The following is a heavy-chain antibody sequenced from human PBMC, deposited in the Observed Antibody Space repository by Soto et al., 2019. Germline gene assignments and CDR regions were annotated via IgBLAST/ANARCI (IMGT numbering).Heavy chain of an antibody. V-gene: IGHV1-46*03. J-gene: IGHJ4*02. D-gene: IGHD1-26*01. CDR2: INPSGGAT. CDR3: YRALYSGSYYLFDY. Sequence: ASVKVSCKASGYTFTSYGISWVRQAPGQGLEWMGIINPSGGATSYAQKFQGRVTMTRDTSTSTVYMELSSLRSEDTAVYYCYRALYSGSYYLFDYWGQGTLVTVSS. CDR1: GYTFTSYG.